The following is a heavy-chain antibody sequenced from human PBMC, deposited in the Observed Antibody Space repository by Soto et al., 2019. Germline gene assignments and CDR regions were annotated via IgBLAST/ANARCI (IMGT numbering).Heavy chain of an antibody. CDR3: AGAYSYGSGSYSWFDP. CDR1: GGSISSGGYY. CDR2: IYYSGST. Sequence: SETLSLTCTVSGGSISSGGYYWSWIRQHPGKGLEWIGYIYYSGSTYYNPSLKSRVTISLDTSKNQFSLKLSSVTAADTAVYYCAGAYSYGSGSYSWFDPWGQGTLVTVSS. J-gene: IGHJ5*02. V-gene: IGHV4-31*03. D-gene: IGHD3-10*01.